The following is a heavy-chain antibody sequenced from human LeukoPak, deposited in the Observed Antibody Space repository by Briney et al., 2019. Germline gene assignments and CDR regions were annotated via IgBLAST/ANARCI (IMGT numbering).Heavy chain of an antibody. V-gene: IGHV4-39*07. D-gene: IGHD1-26*01. CDR1: GGSISSSSYY. J-gene: IGHJ6*03. CDR2: IYYSGST. Sequence: PSETLSLNCTVAGGSISSSSYYWGWIRRPPGKGLEWIGSIYYSGSTYYNPSLKSRVTISVDTSKNQFSLKLGSVTAADTAVYYCAREMGATSYYYYYYMDVWGKGTTVTVSS. CDR3: AREMGATSYYYYYYMDV.